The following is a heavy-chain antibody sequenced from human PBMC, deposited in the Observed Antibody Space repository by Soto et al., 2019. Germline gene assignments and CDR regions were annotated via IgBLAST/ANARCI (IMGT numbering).Heavy chain of an antibody. Sequence: DVQLLESGGGLVQPGGSLSLPCEPSGFPFSKYAMSWVRQAPGKGLRWVSAISASGGTTYYADSVKGRFTFSRDNSKNTLYLQMNSLRAEDTAVYYCAKVGDTQWGSTYRYTHFDYWGQGTRVAVSS. D-gene: IGHD3-16*02. J-gene: IGHJ4*02. CDR3: AKVGDTQWGSTYRYTHFDY. CDR1: GFPFSKYA. V-gene: IGHV3-23*01. CDR2: ISASGGTT.